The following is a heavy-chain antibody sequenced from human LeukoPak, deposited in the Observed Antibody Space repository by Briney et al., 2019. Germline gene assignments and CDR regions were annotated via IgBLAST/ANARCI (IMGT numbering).Heavy chain of an antibody. CDR3: ARLGEGIAVAGMGDY. CDR1: GYTFTSYY. D-gene: IGHD6-19*01. CDR2: INPSGGST. J-gene: IGHJ4*02. V-gene: IGHV1-46*01. Sequence: GASVTVSCKASGYTFTSYYMHWVRQAPGQGLEWMGIINPSGGSTSYAQKFQGRVTMTRDTSTSTVYMELSSLRSEDTAVYYCARLGEGIAVAGMGDYWGQGTLVTVSS.